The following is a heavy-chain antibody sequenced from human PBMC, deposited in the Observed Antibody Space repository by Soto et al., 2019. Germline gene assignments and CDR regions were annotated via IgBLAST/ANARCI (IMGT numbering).Heavy chain of an antibody. CDR1: GGSIGSGDHY. CDR3: ARGVRGPYYFDY. Sequence: SETLSLTCTVSGGSIGSGDHYWSWIRQPPGKGLEWIGYIYYSGSTYYNASLKSRVTISVDTSKNQFSLKLTSVTAADTAVCYCARGVRGPYYFDYWGQGTLVTVSS. V-gene: IGHV4-30-4*01. D-gene: IGHD1-26*01. CDR2: IYYSGST. J-gene: IGHJ4*02.